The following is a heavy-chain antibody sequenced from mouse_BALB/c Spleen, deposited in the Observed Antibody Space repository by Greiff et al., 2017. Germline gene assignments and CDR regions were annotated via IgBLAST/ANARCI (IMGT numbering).Heavy chain of an antibody. CDR3: ARWGTTVDWYFDV. Sequence: QVQLKQSGAELMKPGASVKISCKATGYTFSSYWIEWVKQRPGHGLEWIGEILPGSGSTNYNEKFKGKATFTADTSSNTAYMQLSSLTSEDSAVYYCARWGTTVDWYFDVWGAGTTVTVSS. V-gene: IGHV1-9*01. CDR1: GYTFSSYW. D-gene: IGHD1-1*01. CDR2: ILPGSGST. J-gene: IGHJ1*01.